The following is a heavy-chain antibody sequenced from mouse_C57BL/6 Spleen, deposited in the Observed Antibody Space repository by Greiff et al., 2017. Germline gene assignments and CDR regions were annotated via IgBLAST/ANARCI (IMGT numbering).Heavy chain of an antibody. J-gene: IGHJ2*01. V-gene: IGHV5-9*01. CDR1: GFTFSSYT. Sequence: EVKLMESGGGLVKPGGSLKLSCAASGFTFSSYTMSWVRQTPEKRLEWVATISGGGGNTYYPDSVKGRFTISRDNAKNTLYLQMSSLRSEDTALYYCARLPDGYQSLYYFDYWGQGTTLTVSS. CDR3: ARLPDGYQSLYYFDY. D-gene: IGHD2-3*01. CDR2: ISGGGGNT.